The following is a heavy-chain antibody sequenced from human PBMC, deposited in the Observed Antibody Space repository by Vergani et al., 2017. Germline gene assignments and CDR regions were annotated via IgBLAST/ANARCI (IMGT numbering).Heavy chain of an antibody. CDR3: ATAIHVGLAEYFQH. CDR2: IYSGGST. CDR1: GFTVSSNY. Sequence: VQLVESGGGVVQPGGSLRLSCAASGFTVSSNYMSWVRQAPGKGLEWVSVIYSGGSTYYADSVKGRFTISRHNSKNTLYLQMNSLRAEDTAVYYCATAIHVGLAEYFQHWGQGTLVTVSS. D-gene: IGHD2-21*02. V-gene: IGHV3-53*04. J-gene: IGHJ1*01.